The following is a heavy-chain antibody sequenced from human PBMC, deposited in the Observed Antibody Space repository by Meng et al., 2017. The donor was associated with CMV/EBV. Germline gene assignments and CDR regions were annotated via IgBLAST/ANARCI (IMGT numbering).Heavy chain of an antibody. CDR1: GYTFTGYY. D-gene: IGHD1-1*01. V-gene: IGHV1-2*02. CDR2: INPNSGGT. J-gene: IGHJ5*02. Sequence: GESLKISCQASGYTFTGYYMHWVRQAPGQGLEWMGWINPNSGGTNYAQKFQGRVTMTRDTSISTAYMELSRLRSDDTAVYYCARESHGTTGTTPVDWFDPWGQGTLVTVSS. CDR3: ARESHGTTGTTPVDWFDP.